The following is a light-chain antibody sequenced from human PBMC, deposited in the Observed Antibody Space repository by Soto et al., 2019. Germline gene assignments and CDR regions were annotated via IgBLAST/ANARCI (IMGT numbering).Light chain of an antibody. CDR2: DAS. CDR1: QSISRY. V-gene: IGKV3-11*01. J-gene: IGKJ1*01. CDR3: HPPTHRGPQWL. Sequence: VLTRAPNTMSLARVEGDARCCMSSQSISRYLAWYQQKPGQAPRLLIYDASSRATGIPARFSASGSRQAFTLSIRSLPPEHLVLSNSHPPTHRGPQWLFGQGTKVDIK.